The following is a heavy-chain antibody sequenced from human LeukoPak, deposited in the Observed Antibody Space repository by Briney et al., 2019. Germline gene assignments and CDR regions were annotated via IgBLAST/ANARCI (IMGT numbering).Heavy chain of an antibody. CDR1: GFNFRTFS. D-gene: IGHD6-13*01. CDR2: ISSTSSYI. V-gene: IGHV3-21*06. Sequence: PGGSLRLSCVASGFNFRTFSMNWVRQVPGKGLEWVSSISSTSSYIYYGDSVRGRFTVFRDNAKNSVYLQMNSLRAEDTAVYYCARESGQLEGFDYWGQGTLVTVSS. J-gene: IGHJ4*02. CDR3: ARESGQLEGFDY.